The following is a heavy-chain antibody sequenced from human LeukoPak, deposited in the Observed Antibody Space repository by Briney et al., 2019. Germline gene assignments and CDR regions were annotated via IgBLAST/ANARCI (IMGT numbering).Heavy chain of an antibody. CDR2: IKQDGSEN. CDR1: GFIISTYY. D-gene: IGHD2-2*01. V-gene: IGHV3-7*01. CDR3: AGERYCTTATCYVGVPFDY. Sequence: GGSLRLSCAASGFIISTYYMTWVRQAPGKGLEWVAGIKQDGSENYYVDSVKGRFTVSRDNSKNSLYLQMNSLRAEDTAVYFCAGERYCTTATCYVGVPFDYWGQGTLVTVSS. J-gene: IGHJ4*02.